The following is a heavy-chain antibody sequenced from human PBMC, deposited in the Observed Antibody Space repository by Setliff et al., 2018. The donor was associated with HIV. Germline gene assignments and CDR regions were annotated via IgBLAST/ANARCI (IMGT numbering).Heavy chain of an antibody. J-gene: IGHJ5*01. D-gene: IGHD3-16*01. CDR1: GGSIRTGAYD. Sequence: SETLSLTCTVAGGSIRTGAYDWDWIRQPPGKGLEWIGSIYYDGRTFYKPTLKSRLPITVDTSKNQFALSLISVTAADTAVYFCARGGGVSADFDSWGQGTLVTVSS. CDR3: ARGGGVSADFDS. CDR2: IYYDGRT. V-gene: IGHV4-39*06.